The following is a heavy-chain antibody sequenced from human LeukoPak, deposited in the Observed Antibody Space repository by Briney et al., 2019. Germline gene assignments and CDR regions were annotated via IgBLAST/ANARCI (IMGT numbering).Heavy chain of an antibody. CDR1: GGSISTSNYY. CDR2: IYYSGST. V-gene: IGHV4-39*07. CDR3: ARVVVVPAAKYGFDY. J-gene: IGHJ4*02. Sequence: SETLSLTCTVSGGSISTSNYYWGWIRQPPGKGLEWIGSIYYSGSTYYNPSLKSRVTISVDTSKNQFSLKLSSVTAADTAVYYCARVVVVPAAKYGFDYWGQGTLVTVSS. D-gene: IGHD2-2*01.